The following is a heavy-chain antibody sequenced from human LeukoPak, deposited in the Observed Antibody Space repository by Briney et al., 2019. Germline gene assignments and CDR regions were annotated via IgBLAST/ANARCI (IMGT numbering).Heavy chain of an antibody. V-gene: IGHV3-23*01. D-gene: IGHD2-15*01. CDR3: AKGSGGTCYSPLDY. CDR2: ICGNGDST. CDR1: GFTFSTYA. Sequence: GGSLRLPCAASGFTFSTYAMSWVRQAPGKGLEWVSVICGNGDSTYYADSVKGRFTISRDKSKNTLYLQMNSLRAEDTVVYYCAKGSGGTCYSPLDYWGQGTLVTVSS. J-gene: IGHJ4*02.